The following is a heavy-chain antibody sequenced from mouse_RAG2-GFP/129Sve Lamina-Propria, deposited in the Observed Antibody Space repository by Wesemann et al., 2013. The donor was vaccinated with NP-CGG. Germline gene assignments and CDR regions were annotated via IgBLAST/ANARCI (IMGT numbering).Heavy chain of an antibody. CDR1: GYTFTSYW. V-gene: IGHV1-62-3*01. CDR2: IDPNSGGT. J-gene: IGHJ1*03. CDR3: ARHIYDYDWYFDV. Sequence: QVQLQQPGAELVKPGASVKLSCKASGYTFTSYWMHWVKQRPGRGLEWIGRIDPNSGGTKYNEKFKSKATLTAEKSSSTAYMQLSSLTSEDSAVYFCARHIYDYDWYFDVWGTGTTVTVSS. D-gene: IGHD2-4*01.